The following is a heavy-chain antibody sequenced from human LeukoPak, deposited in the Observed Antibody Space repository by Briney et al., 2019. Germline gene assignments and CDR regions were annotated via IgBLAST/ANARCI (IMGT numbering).Heavy chain of an antibody. D-gene: IGHD4-11*01. CDR1: GFTFSSYA. J-gene: IGHJ6*03. CDR2: ISYDGSNK. CDR3: ARDVEATVTTDGYMDV. Sequence: GGSLRLSCAASGFTFSSYAMHWVRQAPGKGLEWVAVISYDGSNKYYADSVKGRFTISRDNSKNTLYLQMNSLRAEDTAVYYCARDVEATVTTDGYMDVWGKGTTVTVSS. V-gene: IGHV3-30-3*01.